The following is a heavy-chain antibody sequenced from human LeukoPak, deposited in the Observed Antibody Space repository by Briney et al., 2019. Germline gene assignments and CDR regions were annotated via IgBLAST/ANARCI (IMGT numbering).Heavy chain of an antibody. CDR2: ISYDGTNK. V-gene: IGHV3-30-3*01. J-gene: IGHJ6*02. Sequence: GGSLRLSCAASGFAFSRYSMHWVRQAPGKGLEWVAVISYDGTNKYYGDSVKGRFTMPRDNSKNTLSLQMTSLRDEDTAVYYCVRDQKQYYYYYYGMDVWGQGTTVTVSS. CDR1: GFAFSRYS. CDR3: VRDQKQYYYYYYGMDV. D-gene: IGHD4-11*01.